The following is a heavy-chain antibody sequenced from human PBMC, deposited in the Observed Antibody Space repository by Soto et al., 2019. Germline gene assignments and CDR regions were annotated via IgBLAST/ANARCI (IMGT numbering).Heavy chain of an antibody. CDR3: ARGGGGTRAPNT. CDR2: IYYSGST. V-gene: IGHV4-31*11. Sequence: PSETLSLTCAVSGGSISSGGYSWSWIRQPPGKGLEWIGYIYYSGSTYYNPSLKSRVTISVGTSKNQFSLKLSSVTAADTAVYYCARGGGGTRAPNTWGQGTLVTVSS. D-gene: IGHD1-1*01. CDR1: GGSISSGGYS. J-gene: IGHJ5*02.